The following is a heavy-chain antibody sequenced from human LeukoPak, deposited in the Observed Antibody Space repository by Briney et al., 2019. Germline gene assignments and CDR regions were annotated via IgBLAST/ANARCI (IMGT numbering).Heavy chain of an antibody. V-gene: IGHV4-30-4*01. D-gene: IGHD3-22*01. J-gene: IGHJ5*02. Sequence: SQTLSLTCTVSGGSISSGDYYWSWIRQPPGKGLEWIAYMYYSGSTYYNASLKSRVTMSADTSKNQLSLKLSSVTAADTAVYYCARPYYYDSRIDPWGQGILVTVSS. CDR2: MYYSGST. CDR3: ARPYYYDSRIDP. CDR1: GGSISSGDYY.